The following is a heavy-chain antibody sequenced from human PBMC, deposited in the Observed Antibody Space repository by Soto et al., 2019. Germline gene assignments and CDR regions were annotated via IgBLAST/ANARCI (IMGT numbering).Heavy chain of an antibody. CDR1: GDSISGYY. Sequence: QLQLQESGPGLVKPSETLSLTCTVSGDSISGYYWTWIRQPPGKRLEWIGHVHYTGNTDYNPSLRSRVSMSVDTSKNQFSLRLRSVTASDTAVYYRARHDWLAPFDHWGQGTLVTVSS. D-gene: IGHD6-19*01. J-gene: IGHJ4*02. CDR3: ARHDWLAPFDH. V-gene: IGHV4-59*08. CDR2: VHYTGNT.